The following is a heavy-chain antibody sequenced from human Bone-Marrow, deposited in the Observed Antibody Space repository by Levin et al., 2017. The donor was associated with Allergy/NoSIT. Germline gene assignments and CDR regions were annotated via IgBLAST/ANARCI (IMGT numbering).Heavy chain of an antibody. V-gene: IGHV3-13*01. CDR1: GFTFRSHD. Sequence: GGSLRLSCAASGFTFRSHDMHWVRQVRGKGLEWVAGIGTAGDTDTYYSDSVKGRFSISRENGKNSLYLHINSLRASDTGMYYCARQSDELPPYDGEWVEEHYFDYWGQGTLVTVSS. D-gene: IGHD3-10*01. CDR2: IGTAGDTDT. CDR3: ARQSDELPPYDGEWVEEHYFDY. J-gene: IGHJ4*02.